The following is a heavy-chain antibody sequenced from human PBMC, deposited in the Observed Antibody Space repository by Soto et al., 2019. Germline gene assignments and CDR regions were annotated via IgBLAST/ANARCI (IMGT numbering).Heavy chain of an antibody. V-gene: IGHV1-18*01. Sequence: ASVKVSCKASGYTFTSYGISWVRQAPGQGLEWMGWISAYNGNTNYAQKLQGRVTMTTDTSTSTAYMELRSLRSDDTAVYYCARGDYAYYYYYNGMDVWGQGTTVTVSS. J-gene: IGHJ6*02. CDR1: GYTFTSYG. D-gene: IGHD4-17*01. CDR3: ARGDYAYYYYYNGMDV. CDR2: ISAYNGNT.